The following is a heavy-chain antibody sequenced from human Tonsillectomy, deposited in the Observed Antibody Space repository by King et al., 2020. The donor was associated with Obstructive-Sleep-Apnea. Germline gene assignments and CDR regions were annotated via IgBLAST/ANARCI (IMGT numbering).Heavy chain of an antibody. D-gene: IGHD4-17*01. V-gene: IGHV3-74*01. CDR2: INPDGSVA. CDR1: GFTFSSYW. Sequence: VQLVESGGALVQPGGSLRLSCAASGFTFSSYWMHWVRQAPGKGLVWVSRINPDGSVAIYADSVKGRSTISRDNAKNTLYLQMNDLRPGDTARYYCARPTVTLEYWGQGSQVTVSS. J-gene: IGHJ4*02. CDR3: ARPTVTLEY.